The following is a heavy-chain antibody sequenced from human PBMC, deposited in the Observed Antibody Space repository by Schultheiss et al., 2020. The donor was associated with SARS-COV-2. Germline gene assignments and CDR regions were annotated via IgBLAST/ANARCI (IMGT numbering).Heavy chain of an antibody. CDR2: INPNSGGT. CDR3: ARGMAVVVITTVDY. V-gene: IGHV1-69*13. D-gene: IGHD3-22*01. CDR1: GGTFSSYA. Sequence: SVKVSCKASGGTFSSYAISWVRQAPGQGLEWMGWINPNSGGTNYAQKFQGRVTITADESTSTAYMELSSLRSEDTAVYYCARGMAVVVITTVDYWGQGTLVTVSS. J-gene: IGHJ4*02.